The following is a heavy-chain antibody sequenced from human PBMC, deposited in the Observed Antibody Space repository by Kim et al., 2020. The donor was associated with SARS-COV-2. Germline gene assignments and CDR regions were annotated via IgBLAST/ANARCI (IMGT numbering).Heavy chain of an antibody. V-gene: IGHV3-21*01. CDR3: ARDSIVLLWFGAPDY. D-gene: IGHD3-10*01. Sequence: GGSLRLSCAASGFTFSSYSMNWVRQAPGKGLEWVSSISSSSSYIYYADSVKGRFTISRDNAKNSLYLQMNSLRAEDTAVYYCARDSIVLLWFGAPDYWGQGTLVTVSS. CDR2: ISSSSSYI. CDR1: GFTFSSYS. J-gene: IGHJ4*02.